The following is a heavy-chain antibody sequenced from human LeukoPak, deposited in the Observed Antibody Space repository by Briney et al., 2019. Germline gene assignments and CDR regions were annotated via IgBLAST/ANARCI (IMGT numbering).Heavy chain of an antibody. D-gene: IGHD5-18*01. CDR1: GYTXTGYY. J-gene: IGHJ5*02. V-gene: IGHV1-2*02. CDR2: INPNSGGT. Sequence: ASVKVSCKASGYTXTGYYMHWVRQAPGQGLEWMGWINPNSGGTNYAQKFQGRVTMTRDTSITPAYMELNRLRSDDTAVYYCARDTAMVTYWFDPWGQGTLVTVSS. CDR3: ARDTAMVTYWFDP.